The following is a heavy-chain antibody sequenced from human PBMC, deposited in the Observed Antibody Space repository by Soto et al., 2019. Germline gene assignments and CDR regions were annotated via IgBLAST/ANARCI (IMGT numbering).Heavy chain of an antibody. CDR3: ARDRGSSGWRYYYYGMDV. CDR2: INPNSGGT. CDR1: GYTFTGYY. D-gene: IGHD6-19*01. Sequence: ASVKVSCKASGYTFTGYYMHWVRQAPGQGLEWMGWINPNSGGTNYAQKFQGRVTMTRDTSISTAYMELSRLRSDDTAVYYCARDRGSSGWRYYYYGMDVWGQVTTITVSS. V-gene: IGHV1-2*02. J-gene: IGHJ6*02.